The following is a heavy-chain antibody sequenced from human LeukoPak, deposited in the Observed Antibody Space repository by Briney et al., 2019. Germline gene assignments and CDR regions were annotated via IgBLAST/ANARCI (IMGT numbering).Heavy chain of an antibody. J-gene: IGHJ4*02. V-gene: IGHV3-21*01. CDR3: ARGYDSSGYYGAADY. D-gene: IGHD3-22*01. Sequence: GGSLRLSCAASGFTFSSCSMNWVRQAPGRGLEWVSSISSSSSYIYYADSVKGRFTISRDNAKNSLYLQMNSLRAEDTAVYYCARGYDSSGYYGAADYWGQGTLVTVSS. CDR2: ISSSSSYI. CDR1: GFTFSSCS.